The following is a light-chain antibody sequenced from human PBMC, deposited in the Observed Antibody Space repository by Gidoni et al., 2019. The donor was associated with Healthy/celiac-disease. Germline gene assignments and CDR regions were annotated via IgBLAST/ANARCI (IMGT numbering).Light chain of an antibody. V-gene: IGKV1-8*01. CDR1: QGISSD. Sequence: AIRMTQSPSSFSASTGDRVTITCRASQGISSDLALYQQKPGKAPKLLIYAASTLQSGVPSRFRGSGSGTDFTLTISFLQSEDFATYYCQQYYRYPPFTFGPGTKVDIK. CDR3: QQYYRYPPFT. J-gene: IGKJ3*01. CDR2: AAS.